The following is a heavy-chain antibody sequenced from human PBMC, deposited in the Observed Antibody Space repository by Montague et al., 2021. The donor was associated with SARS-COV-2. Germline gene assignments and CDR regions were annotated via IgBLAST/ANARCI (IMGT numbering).Heavy chain of an antibody. V-gene: IGHV4-34*01. CDR3: ARVAGGYYHDSSADFDY. CDR2: INQSGST. J-gene: IGHJ4*02. D-gene: IGHD3-22*01. Sequence: SETLSLTCAVYGGSFSGYYWSWIRQPPGKGLEWIGEINQSGSTNYNPSLKSRVTLSVDTSKKQFSLKLSSLTAADTAVYYCARVAGGYYHDSSADFDYWGQGSLVTVSS. CDR1: GGSFSGYY.